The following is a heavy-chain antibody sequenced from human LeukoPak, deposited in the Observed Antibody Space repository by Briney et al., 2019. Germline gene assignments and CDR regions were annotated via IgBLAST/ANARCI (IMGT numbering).Heavy chain of an antibody. Sequence: GGSLRLSCAASGNYWMHWVRHAPGKGLVWVSHINSDGSWTGYADSVKGRFTISKDNAKNTVYLQMNNLRAEDTAVYYCVSFYETYWGRGTLVTVSS. CDR2: INSDGSWT. CDR1: GNYW. J-gene: IGHJ4*02. V-gene: IGHV3-74*01. D-gene: IGHD2-2*01. CDR3: VSFYETY.